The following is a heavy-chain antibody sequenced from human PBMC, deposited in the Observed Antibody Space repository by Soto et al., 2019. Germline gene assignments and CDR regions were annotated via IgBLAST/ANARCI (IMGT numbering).Heavy chain of an antibody. Sequence: GGSLRLSCAASGFTFDDYTMHWVRQAPGKGLEWVSLISWDGGSTYYADSVKGRFTISRDNSKNSLYLQMNSLRTEDTALYYCAKDVTDGYNFGLDYWGQGTLVTVSS. D-gene: IGHD5-12*01. CDR2: ISWDGGST. J-gene: IGHJ4*02. V-gene: IGHV3-43*01. CDR3: AKDVTDGYNFGLDY. CDR1: GFTFDDYT.